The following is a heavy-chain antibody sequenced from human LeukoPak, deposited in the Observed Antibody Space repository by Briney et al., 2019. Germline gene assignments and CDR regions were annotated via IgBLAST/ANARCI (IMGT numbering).Heavy chain of an antibody. CDR1: GFTFSSYA. V-gene: IGHV3-30*04. J-gene: IGHJ5*02. CDR2: ISYDGSNK. Sequence: GGSLRLSCAASGFTFSSYAMHWVRQAPGKGLERVAVISYDGSNKYYADSVKGRFTISRDNSKNTLYLQMNSLRGEDTAVYYCARAAAETGAFRDNWFDPWGQGTLVTVSS. CDR3: ARAAAETGAFRDNWFDP. D-gene: IGHD6-19*01.